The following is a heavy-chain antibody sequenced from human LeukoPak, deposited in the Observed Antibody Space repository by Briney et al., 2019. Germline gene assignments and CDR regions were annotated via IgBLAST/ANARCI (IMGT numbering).Heavy chain of an antibody. CDR2: INSDGSST. V-gene: IGHV3-74*01. J-gene: IGHJ4*02. Sequence: GGSLRLSCAASGFSFSNYWMHWVRQAPGKGLVWVSRINSDGSSTTYSDSVKGRFTISRDNAKNTLYLQMNSLRAEDTAVYYCAKDQGGSSGCLDYWGQGTLVTVSS. D-gene: IGHD6-19*01. CDR3: AKDQGGSSGCLDY. CDR1: GFSFSNYW.